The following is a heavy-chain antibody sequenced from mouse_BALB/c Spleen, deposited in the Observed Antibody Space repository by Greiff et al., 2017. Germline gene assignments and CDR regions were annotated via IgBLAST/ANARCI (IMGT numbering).Heavy chain of an antibody. J-gene: IGHJ1*01. CDR1: GFNIKDYY. Sequence: VQLQQSGAELVRPGALVKLSCKASGFNIKDYYMHWVKQRPEQGLEWIGWIDPENGNTIYDPKLQGKASITADTSSNTAYLQLSSLTSEDTAVYYCAPYGYDGYFDVWGAGTTVTVSS. CDR2: IDPENGNT. V-gene: IGHV14-1*02. CDR3: APYGYDGYFDV. D-gene: IGHD2-2*01.